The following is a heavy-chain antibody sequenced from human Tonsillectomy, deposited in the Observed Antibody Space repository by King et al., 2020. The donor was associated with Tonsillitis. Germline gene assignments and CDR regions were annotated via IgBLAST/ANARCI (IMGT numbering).Heavy chain of an antibody. CDR3: AREGANYYDSSGWDY. V-gene: IGHV1-69*14. D-gene: IGHD3-22*01. CDR1: GGTFNNYA. CDR2: IIVMFGTT. Sequence: QLVQSGAEVKKPGSSVNVSCKAFGGTFNNYAISWVRQAPGQGLEWMGGIIVMFGTTNYAQKVQGRVTITADMSTSTAYMELSSLRSDDTAVYYCAREGANYYDSSGWDYWGQGTLVTVSS. J-gene: IGHJ4*02.